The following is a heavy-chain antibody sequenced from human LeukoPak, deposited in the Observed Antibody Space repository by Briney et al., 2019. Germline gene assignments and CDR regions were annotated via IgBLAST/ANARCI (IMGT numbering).Heavy chain of an antibody. J-gene: IGHJ5*02. D-gene: IGHD6-13*01. CDR1: GGSFSGYY. V-gene: IGHV4-34*01. CDR2: INHSGST. CDR3: ATSSSWSRWFDP. Sequence: SETLSLTCAVYGGSFSGYYWSWLRQPPGKGLEWIGEINHSGSTNYNPSLKSRVTISVDTSKNQFSLKLSSETAADTAVYYCATSSSWSRWFDPWGQGTLVTVSS.